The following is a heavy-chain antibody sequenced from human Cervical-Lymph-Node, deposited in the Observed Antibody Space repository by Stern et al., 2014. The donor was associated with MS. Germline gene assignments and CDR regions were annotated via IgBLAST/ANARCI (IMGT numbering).Heavy chain of an antibody. CDR1: TFTFSAFA. CDR3: ARQMTHGPCDL. J-gene: IGHJ2*01. Sequence: VHLVESGGSVVQPGRSLRLSCAASTFTFSAFAMHWVRQAPGKGLEWVAVISYDAKTQFYVDSVKGRFTVSRDNSKNTLSLQMNNLRPEDTAVYYCARQMTHGPCDLWGRGTLVTVS. V-gene: IGHV3-30*04. CDR2: ISYDAKTQ. D-gene: IGHD2-21*02.